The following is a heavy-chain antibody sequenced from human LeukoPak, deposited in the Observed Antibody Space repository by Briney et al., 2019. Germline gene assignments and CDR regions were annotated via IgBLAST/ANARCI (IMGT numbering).Heavy chain of an antibody. V-gene: IGHV3-23*01. CDR2: ISGTGGTT. CDR1: GFNFFIYA. D-gene: IGHD1-26*01. CDR3: AKDAHSGSYFDY. Sequence: PGGSLRLSCAASGFNFFIYAVHWVRQAPGKGLEWVSLISGTGGTTYYADSVKGRLTISRDNSKNTLYLQMNSLRVEDTAVYYCAKDAHSGSYFDYWGQGILVTVSS. J-gene: IGHJ4*01.